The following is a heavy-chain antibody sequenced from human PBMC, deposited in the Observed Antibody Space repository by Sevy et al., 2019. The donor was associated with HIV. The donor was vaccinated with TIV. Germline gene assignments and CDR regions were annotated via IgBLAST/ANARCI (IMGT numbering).Heavy chain of an antibody. D-gene: IGHD3-9*01. CDR3: ARDLLPPSPMTGVFDY. J-gene: IGHJ4*02. CDR2: ISAKGDRT. CDR1: GYTFIRYG. V-gene: IGHV1-18*01. Sequence: ASVKVSCKTSGYTFIRYGINWLRQAPGQGLEWMGWISAKGDRTNSAQKFQGRVAMTTDTSTTTAYMELRNLISDDTATYYCARDLLPPSPMTGVFDYWGQGTQVTVSS.